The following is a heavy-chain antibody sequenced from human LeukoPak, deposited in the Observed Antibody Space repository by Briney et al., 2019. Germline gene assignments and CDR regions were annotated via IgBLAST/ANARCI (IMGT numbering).Heavy chain of an antibody. Sequence: PGRSLRLSCAASGFTFSRYDMHWVRQAAGKGLEWVSAITIAGDTYYPGSVKGRFTISRENAKNSLYLQMNSLRAGDTAVYYCARTTVTTGPYWYFDLWGRGTLVTVSS. CDR1: GFTFSRYD. V-gene: IGHV3-13*01. CDR2: ITIAGDT. J-gene: IGHJ2*01. D-gene: IGHD4-17*01. CDR3: ARTTVTTGPYWYFDL.